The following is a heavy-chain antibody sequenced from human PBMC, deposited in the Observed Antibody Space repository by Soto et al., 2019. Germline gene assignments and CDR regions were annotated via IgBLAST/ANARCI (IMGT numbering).Heavy chain of an antibody. Sequence: EVQMSASGGGVVQPGESLILSCVAPDFSFTSYAMTWVRLPPGKGLQWVAALSHDGGNIYYRDSVRGRFTISRDNSKNTLYLQMHSLKGEDTAVYFCAKQMGTWVDTAIDFWGEGTQVTVSS. CDR3: AKQMGTWVDTAIDF. D-gene: IGHD5-18*01. CDR1: DFSFTSYA. CDR2: LSHDGGNI. V-gene: IGHV3-23*01. J-gene: IGHJ4*02.